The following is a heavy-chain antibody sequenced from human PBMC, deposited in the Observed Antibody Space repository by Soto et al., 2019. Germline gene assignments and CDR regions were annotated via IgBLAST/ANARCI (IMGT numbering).Heavy chain of an antibody. CDR1: GGSISSGGYY. V-gene: IGHV4-31*03. Sequence: SETLSLTCTVSGGSISSGGYYWSWIRQHPGKGLEWIGYIYYSGSTYYNPSLKSRVTISVDTSKNQFSLKLSSVTAADTAVYYCARTWEYSSSSGFDYWGQGTLVTVSS. CDR2: IYYSGST. J-gene: IGHJ4*02. D-gene: IGHD6-6*01. CDR3: ARTWEYSSSSGFDY.